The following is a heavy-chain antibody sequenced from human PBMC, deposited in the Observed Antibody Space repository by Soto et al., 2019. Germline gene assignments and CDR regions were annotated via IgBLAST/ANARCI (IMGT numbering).Heavy chain of an antibody. D-gene: IGHD3-10*01. J-gene: IGHJ4*02. Sequence: ASVKVSCKASGYTFTSYGISWVRQAPGQGLEWMGWISAYNGNTNYAQKLQGRVTMTTDTSTSTAYMELRSLRFDDTAVYYCARVYYGSGSRGPHYFDYWGQGTLVTVSS. CDR2: ISAYNGNT. V-gene: IGHV1-18*04. CDR3: ARVYYGSGSRGPHYFDY. CDR1: GYTFTSYG.